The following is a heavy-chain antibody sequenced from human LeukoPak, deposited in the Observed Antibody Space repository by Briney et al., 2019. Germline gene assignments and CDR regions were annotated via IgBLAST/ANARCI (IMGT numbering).Heavy chain of an antibody. CDR2: ITDSGGAT. Sequence: GGSLRLSCAASGFASTDYAISWVRQAPGKGLEWVSAITDSGGATYYADSVKGRFTISRDNSKNTLYLQMNSLRGDDTAIYYCAKAYTRSWYAAFDIWGQGTMVTISS. V-gene: IGHV3-23*01. CDR1: GFASTDYA. D-gene: IGHD6-13*01. J-gene: IGHJ3*02. CDR3: AKAYTRSWYAAFDI.